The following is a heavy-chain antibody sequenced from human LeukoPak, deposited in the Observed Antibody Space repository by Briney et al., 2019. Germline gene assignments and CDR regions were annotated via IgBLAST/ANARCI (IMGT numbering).Heavy chain of an antibody. J-gene: IGHJ3*02. CDR1: GGSISSSSYY. CDR3: ARWFGELPGSAFDI. Sequence: SETLSLTCTVSGGSISSSSYYWGWIRQPPGKGLEWIGSIYYSGSTYYNPSLKSRVTISVDTSKNQFSLKLSSVTAADTAVYYCARWFGELPGSAFDIWGQGTMVTVSS. V-gene: IGHV4-39*07. D-gene: IGHD3-10*01. CDR2: IYYSGST.